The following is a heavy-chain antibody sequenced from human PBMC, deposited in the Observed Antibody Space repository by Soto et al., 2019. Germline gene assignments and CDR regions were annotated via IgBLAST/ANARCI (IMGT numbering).Heavy chain of an antibody. V-gene: IGHV1-69*13. CDR2: IIPIFGTA. D-gene: IGHD3-3*01. CDR3: ARGGVREKDPVLRFLEWLSPDYYYYGMDV. Sequence: GASVKVSCKASGGTFSSYAISWVRQAPGQGLEWMGGIIPIFGTANYAQKFQGRVTITADESTSTAYMELSSLRSEDTAVYYCARGGVREKDPVLRFLEWLSPDYYYYGMDVWGQGTTVTVSS. J-gene: IGHJ6*02. CDR1: GGTFSSYA.